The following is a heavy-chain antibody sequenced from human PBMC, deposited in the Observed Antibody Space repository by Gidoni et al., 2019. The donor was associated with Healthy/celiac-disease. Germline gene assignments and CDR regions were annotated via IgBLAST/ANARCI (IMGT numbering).Heavy chain of an antibody. V-gene: IGHV3-23*01. CDR1: GFTFSSYA. Sequence: EVQLLESGGGLVQPGGSLRLSCAASGFTFSSYAMSWVREAPGKGLEWVSAISGSGGSTYYADSVKGRFTISRDNSKNTLYLQMNGLRAEDTAVYYCAKEGAGLPYYYGMDVWGQGTTVTVSS. J-gene: IGHJ6*02. D-gene: IGHD4-17*01. CDR3: AKEGAGLPYYYGMDV. CDR2: ISGSGGST.